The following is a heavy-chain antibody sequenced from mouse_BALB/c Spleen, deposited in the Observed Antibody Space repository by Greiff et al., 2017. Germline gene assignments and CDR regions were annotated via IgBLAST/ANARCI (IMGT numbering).Heavy chain of an antibody. CDR1: GFTFSSFG. D-gene: IGHD2-10*02. Sequence: LVESGGGLVQPGGSRKLSCAASGFTFSSFGMHWVRQAPEKGLEWVAYISSGSSTIYYADTVKGRFTISRDNPKNTLFLQMTSLRSEDTAMYYCARKKYGKTWYFDVWGAGTTVTVSS. CDR3: ARKKYGKTWYFDV. V-gene: IGHV5-17*02. CDR2: ISSGSSTI. J-gene: IGHJ1*01.